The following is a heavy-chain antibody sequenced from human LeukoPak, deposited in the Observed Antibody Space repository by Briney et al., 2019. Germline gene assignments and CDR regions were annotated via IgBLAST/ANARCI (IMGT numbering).Heavy chain of an antibody. V-gene: IGHV4-59*01. D-gene: IGHD2-8*01. CDR3: ARSKDICTNGVCSSDY. CDR1: GGSISSYY. J-gene: IGHJ4*02. Sequence: SETLSLTCTVSGGSISSYYWGWIRQPPGKGLEWIGYIYYSGSTNYNPSLKSRVTISVDTSKNQFSLKLSSVTAADTAVYYCARSKDICTNGVCSSDYWGQGTLVTVSS. CDR2: IYYSGST.